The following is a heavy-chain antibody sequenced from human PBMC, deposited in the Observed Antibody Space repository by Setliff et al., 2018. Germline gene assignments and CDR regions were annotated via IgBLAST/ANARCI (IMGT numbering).Heavy chain of an antibody. D-gene: IGHD2-8*01. V-gene: IGHV1-18*01. Sequence: GASVKVSCKASGYSFTDYGVSWVRQAPGQGLEWVGWISAYNGKTYSAQKFQDRVTLTTHTSTNMGYLELRDLRSDDTAVYYCLGLVRYCTKIACQATSGDEVWGLGTLVTVSS. J-gene: IGHJ4*02. CDR3: LGLVRYCTKIACQATSGDEV. CDR2: ISAYNGKT. CDR1: GYSFTDYG.